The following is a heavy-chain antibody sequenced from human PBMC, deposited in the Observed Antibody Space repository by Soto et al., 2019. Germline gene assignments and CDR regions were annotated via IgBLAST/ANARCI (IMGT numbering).Heavy chain of an antibody. J-gene: IGHJ5*02. CDR2: INPNSGGT. CDR1: GYTFTGYY. V-gene: IGHV1-2*02. Sequence: ASVKVSCKASGYTFTGYYMHWVRQAPGQGLEWMGWINPNSGGTNYAQKFQGRVTMTRDTSISTAYMELSRLRSDGTAVYYCAKASLVRRITMWGNWFDPWGQGTLVTVSS. CDR3: AKASLVRRITMWGNWFDP. D-gene: IGHD3-10*02.